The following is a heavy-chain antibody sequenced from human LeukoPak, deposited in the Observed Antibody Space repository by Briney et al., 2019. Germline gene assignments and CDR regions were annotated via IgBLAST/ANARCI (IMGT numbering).Heavy chain of an antibody. CDR1: GFTFSSYA. CDR2: ISGSGGST. D-gene: IGHD3-10*01. J-gene: IGHJ4*02. CDR3: AKYGSGSYYKTSYDY. V-gene: IGHV3-23*01. Sequence: GGSLRLSCTASGFTFSSYAMSWVRQAPGKGLEWVSAISGSGGSTYYADSVKGRFTTSRDNSKNTLYLQMNSLRAEDTAVYYCAKYGSGSYYKTSYDYWGQGTLVTVSS.